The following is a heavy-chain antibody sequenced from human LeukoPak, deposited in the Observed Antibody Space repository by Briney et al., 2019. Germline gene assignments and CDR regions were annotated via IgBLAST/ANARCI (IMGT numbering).Heavy chain of an antibody. CDR1: GVSISSYY. J-gene: IGHJ5*02. CDR2: IYYSGST. D-gene: IGHD3-10*01. V-gene: IGHV4-59*01. CDR3: AREGAMVRGVMGLDP. Sequence: SETLSLTCTDSGVSISSYYWSWIRQPPGKGLEWIGYIYYSGSTNYNPSLKSRVTISVDTSKNQFSLKLSSVTAADTAVYCCAREGAMVRGVMGLDPWGQGTLVTVSS.